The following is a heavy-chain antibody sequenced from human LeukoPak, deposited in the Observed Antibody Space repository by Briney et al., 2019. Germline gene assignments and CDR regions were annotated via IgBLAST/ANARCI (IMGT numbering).Heavy chain of an antibody. Sequence: ASVKVSCKASGGTFSSYAISWVRQAPGQGLEWMGWISAYNGNTNYAQKLQGRVTMTTDTSTSTAYMELRSLRSDDTAVYYCARVERWLQLAPYDYWGQGTLVTVSS. CDR2: ISAYNGNT. J-gene: IGHJ4*02. D-gene: IGHD5-24*01. CDR1: GGTFSSYA. V-gene: IGHV1-18*01. CDR3: ARVERWLQLAPYDY.